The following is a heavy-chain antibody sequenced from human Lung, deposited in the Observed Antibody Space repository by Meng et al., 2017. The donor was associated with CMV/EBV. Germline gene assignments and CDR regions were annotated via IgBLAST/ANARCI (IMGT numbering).Heavy chain of an antibody. D-gene: IGHD4-11*01. J-gene: IGHJ5*02. CDR3: ARSSSTVFWFDP. CDR1: GYSISSGYY. Sequence: LXCTVAGYSISSGYYWGWIRQPPGKGLEWIGSIYHSGSTYYNPSLKSRVTISVDTSKNQFSLKVSAVTAADTVVYHCARSSSTVFWFDPWGQGTLVTVSS. CDR2: IYHSGST. V-gene: IGHV4-38-2*02.